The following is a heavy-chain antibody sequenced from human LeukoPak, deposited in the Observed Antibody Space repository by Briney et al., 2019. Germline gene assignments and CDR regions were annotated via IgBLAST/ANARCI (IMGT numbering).Heavy chain of an antibody. CDR1: GFTFSSYG. V-gene: IGHV3-30*18. CDR3: AKGAVWYQLLSAYFDY. CDR2: ISYDGSNK. Sequence: PGGSLRLSCAASGFTFSSYGMHCVRQAPGKGLEWVAVISYDGSNKYYADSVKGRFTISRDNSKNTLYLQMNSLRAEDTAVYYCAKGAVWYQLLSAYFDYWGQGTLVTVSS. J-gene: IGHJ4*02. D-gene: IGHD2-2*01.